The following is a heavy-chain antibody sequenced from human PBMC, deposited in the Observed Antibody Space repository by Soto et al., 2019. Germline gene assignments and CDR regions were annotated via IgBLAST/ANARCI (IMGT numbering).Heavy chain of an antibody. V-gene: IGHV4-30-4*01. Sequence: TSETLSLTCTVSGGSISSGDYYWSWIRQPPGKGLEWIGYIYYSGSTYYNPSLKSRVTISVDTSKNQFSLKLSSVTAADTAVYYCAGGYYYGPGSYDGALDYWGQGTLVTVSS. CDR3: AGGYYYGPGSYDGALDY. J-gene: IGHJ4*02. CDR2: IYYSGST. D-gene: IGHD3-10*01. CDR1: GGSISSGDYY.